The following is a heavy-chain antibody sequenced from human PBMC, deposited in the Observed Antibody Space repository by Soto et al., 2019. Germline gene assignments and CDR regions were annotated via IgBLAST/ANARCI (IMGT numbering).Heavy chain of an antibody. CDR3: ASQIDYDILTGYYSYYYYGMDV. CDR2: ISAYNGNT. D-gene: IGHD3-9*01. Sequence: ASVKVSCKASGYTFTSYGISWVRQAPGQGLEWMGWISAYNGNTNYAQKLQGRVTMTTDTSTSTAYMELRSLRSDDTAVYYCASQIDYDILTGYYSYYYYGMDVWGQGTTVTVSS. J-gene: IGHJ6*02. CDR1: GYTFTSYG. V-gene: IGHV1-18*01.